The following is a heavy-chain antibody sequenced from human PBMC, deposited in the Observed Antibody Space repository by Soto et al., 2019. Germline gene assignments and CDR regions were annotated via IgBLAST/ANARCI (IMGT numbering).Heavy chain of an antibody. D-gene: IGHD2-15*01. V-gene: IGHV2-5*02. CDR2: IYWDDDK. Sequence: SGPTLVNPTQTLTLTCTFSGFSLGTSGVGVGWIRQPPGKDLEWLAVIYWDDDKRYSPSLMTRLTITKDTSKNQVVLTMTNMEPVNTPTYYCPHGFYPNTGYFDYWGKEILFTVSS. CDR3: PHGFYPNTGYFDY. J-gene: IGHJ4*02. CDR1: GFSLGTSGVG.